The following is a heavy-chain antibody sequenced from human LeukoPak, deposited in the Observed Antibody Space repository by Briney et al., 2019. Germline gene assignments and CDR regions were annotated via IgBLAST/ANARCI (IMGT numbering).Heavy chain of an antibody. V-gene: IGHV4-39*07. J-gene: IGHJ5*02. Sequence: PSETLSLTCTVSGGSISSSSYYWGWIRQPPGKGLEWIGEINHSGSTNYNPSLKSRVTISVDTSKNQFSLKLSSVTAADTAVYYCARGRTITMVRGAIFDPWGQGTLVTVSS. CDR1: GGSISSSSYY. D-gene: IGHD3-10*01. CDR2: INHSGST. CDR3: ARGRTITMVRGAIFDP.